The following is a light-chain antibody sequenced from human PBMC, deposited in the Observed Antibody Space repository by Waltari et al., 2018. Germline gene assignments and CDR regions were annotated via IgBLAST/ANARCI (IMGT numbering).Light chain of an antibody. J-gene: IGLJ2*01. CDR3: QSYDTSLRAV. CDR1: SPTSGAGYD. V-gene: IGLV1-40*01. CDR2: GND. Sequence: QSVLTQPPSVPVAPGHRITIPCTARSPTSGAGYDVLWYRHLPGTAPKLLLHGNDKRPSGVPDRFSGSKSGTAASLGITGLQAEDEADYYCQSYDTSLRAVFGGGTKVIVL.